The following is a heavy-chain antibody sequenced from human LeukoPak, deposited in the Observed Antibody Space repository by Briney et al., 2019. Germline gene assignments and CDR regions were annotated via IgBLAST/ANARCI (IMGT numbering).Heavy chain of an antibody. D-gene: IGHD1-7*01. CDR3: ARDLPGITGTTDY. CDR1: GYSFTSYD. CDR2: ISAYNGNT. Sequence: ASVKVSCKASGYSFTSYDINWVRQATGRGLEWMGWISAYNGNTNYAQKLQGRVTMTTDTSTSTAYMELRSLRSDDTAVYYCARDLPGITGTTDYWGQGTLVTVSS. V-gene: IGHV1-18*01. J-gene: IGHJ4*02.